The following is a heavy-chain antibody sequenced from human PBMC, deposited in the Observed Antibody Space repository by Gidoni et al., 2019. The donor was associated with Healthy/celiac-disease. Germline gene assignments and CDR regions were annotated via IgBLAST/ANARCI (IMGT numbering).Heavy chain of an antibody. CDR2: IYYSGST. CDR1: GGSISSYY. Sequence: QVQLQESGPGLVKPSETLSLTCTVSGGSISSYYWSWIRQPPGKGLEWIGYIYYSGSTNYNPSLKSRVTISVDTSKNQFSLKLSSVTAADTAVYYCARSDYGSGSYYRYWGQGTLVTVSS. J-gene: IGHJ4*02. D-gene: IGHD3-10*01. CDR3: ARSDYGSGSYYRY. V-gene: IGHV4-59*08.